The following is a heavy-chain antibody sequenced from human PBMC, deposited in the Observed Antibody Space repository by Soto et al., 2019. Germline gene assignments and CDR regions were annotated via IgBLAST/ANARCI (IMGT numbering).Heavy chain of an antibody. CDR3: AKFTIFGVVTTEFDY. D-gene: IGHD3-3*01. CDR1: GFTFSSYA. V-gene: IGHV3-23*01. CDR2: ISGSGGST. J-gene: IGHJ4*02. Sequence: PGGSLRLSCAASGFTFSSYAMSWVRQAPGKGLEWVSAISGSGGSTYYADSVKGRFTISRDNSKNTLYLQMNSLRAEDTAVYYCAKFTIFGVVTTEFDYWGQGTLVTVSS.